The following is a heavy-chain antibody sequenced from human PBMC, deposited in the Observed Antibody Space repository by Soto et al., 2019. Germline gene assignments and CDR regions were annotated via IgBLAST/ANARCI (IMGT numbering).Heavy chain of an antibody. CDR2: INPANGNT. CDR3: TRSAISPYGGLIGPFDY. CDR1: GYTFTAYA. Sequence: QVQLAQSGAEERKPGASVKVSCEATGYTFTAYAMHWVRQAPGQRLEWMGWINPANGNTKYSQKFQGRLTITSDTSANTVYMELKSLTSEDTVMYYCTRSAISPYGGLIGPFDYWGQGNLVTVSS. V-gene: IGHV1-3*05. D-gene: IGHD3-16*02. J-gene: IGHJ4*02.